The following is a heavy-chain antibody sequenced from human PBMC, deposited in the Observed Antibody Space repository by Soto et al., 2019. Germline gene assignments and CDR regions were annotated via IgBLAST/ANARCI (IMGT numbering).Heavy chain of an antibody. Sequence: QVVLLQSGAEVKAPGSSVRVSCQVSGSTFNNFAFSWVRQAPGNGPEWMVGIVVDSNTAEYSQRFQDRVTITADTSSKTLYMELGSLTFEDTAVYYCARAIKRWEVNYYFDFWGQGTLVTVSS. CDR3: ARAIKRWEVNYYFDF. CDR1: GSTFNNFA. CDR2: IVVDSNTA. J-gene: IGHJ4*02. V-gene: IGHV1-69*06. D-gene: IGHD1-26*01.